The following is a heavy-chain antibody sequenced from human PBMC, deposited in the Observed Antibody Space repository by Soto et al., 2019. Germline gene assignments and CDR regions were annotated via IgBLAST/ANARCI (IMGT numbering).Heavy chain of an antibody. CDR2: IRPDGTNQ. Sequence: GGSLRLSCAASGFSFRDSWMSWVRQPPGKGLEFVAHIRPDGTNQYYVDSVKGRFTVSRDNARNSLYLQMDSLKTDDTAVYYCGXGNKWGQGTLVTVSS. CDR3: GXGNK. CDR1: GFSFRDSW. J-gene: IGHJ4*02. V-gene: IGHV3-7*03.